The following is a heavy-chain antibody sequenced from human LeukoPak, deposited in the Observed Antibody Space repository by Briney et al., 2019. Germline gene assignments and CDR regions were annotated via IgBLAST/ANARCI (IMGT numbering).Heavy chain of an antibody. CDR1: GGSISSGDYY. D-gene: IGHD5-18*01. Sequence: SQTLSLTCTVSGGSISSGDYYWSWIRQPPGKGLEWIGYIYYSGSTNYNPSLKSRVTISVDTSKNQFSLKLSSVTAADTAVYYCASVMDAAMGNIDYWGQGTLVTVSS. CDR2: IYYSGST. CDR3: ASVMDAAMGNIDY. J-gene: IGHJ4*02. V-gene: IGHV4-30-4*08.